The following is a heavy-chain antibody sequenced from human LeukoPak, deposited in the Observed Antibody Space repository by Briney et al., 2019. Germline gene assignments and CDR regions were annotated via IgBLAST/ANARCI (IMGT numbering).Heavy chain of an antibody. V-gene: IGHV3-21*01. CDR1: GFTFGTYG. Sequence: GGSLRLSCAASGFTFGTYGMNWVRQAPGKGLEWVSSISSSSSYIYYADSVKGRFTISRDNAKNSLYLQMNSLRAEDTAVYYCARGGSGSYNMFDYWGQGTLVTVSS. J-gene: IGHJ4*02. D-gene: IGHD1-26*01. CDR2: ISSSSSYI. CDR3: ARGGSGSYNMFDY.